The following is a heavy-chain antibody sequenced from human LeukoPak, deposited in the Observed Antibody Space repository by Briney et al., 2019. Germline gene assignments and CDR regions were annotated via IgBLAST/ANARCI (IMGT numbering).Heavy chain of an antibody. J-gene: IGHJ4*02. CDR1: GGSISSSSYY. CDR3: ARENLGDYVSFDY. CDR2: INHSGST. V-gene: IGHV4-39*07. D-gene: IGHD4-17*01. Sequence: SETLSLTCTVSGGSISSSSYYWSWIRQPPGKGLEWIGEINHSGSTNYNPSLKSRVTISVDTSKNQFSLKLSSVTAADTAVYYCARENLGDYVSFDYWGQGTLVTVSS.